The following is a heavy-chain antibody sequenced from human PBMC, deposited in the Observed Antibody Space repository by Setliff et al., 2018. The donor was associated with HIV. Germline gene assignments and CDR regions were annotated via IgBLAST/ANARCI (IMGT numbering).Heavy chain of an antibody. CDR1: GDSINSGTYF. CDR3: ARNSQKGIQPLLLAS. J-gene: IGHJ4*02. CDR2: IYYTGST. D-gene: IGHD1-1*01. V-gene: IGHV4-61*01. Sequence: SETLSLTCTVSGDSINSGTYFWSWVRQTPGKGLEWIGYIYYTGSTSYNPSFRGRVTISVDTSKNQFSLMLDSVTAADTAVYYCARNSQKGIQPLLLASWGPGTLVTAPQ.